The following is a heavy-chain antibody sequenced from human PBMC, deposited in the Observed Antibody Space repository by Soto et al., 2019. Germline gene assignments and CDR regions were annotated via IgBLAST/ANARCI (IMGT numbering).Heavy chain of an antibody. CDR3: AKSLVTPSDAFDL. V-gene: IGHV3-23*01. CDR1: GFTFGNYG. D-gene: IGHD2-21*02. CDR2: ISDPGTST. J-gene: IGHJ3*01. Sequence: GGSLRLSCAASGFTFGNYGMNWVRQSPGKGLEWISSISDPGTSTYYANSVKGRFSMSRDNSKNTLFPQMNRLRADDTAVYFCAKSLVTPSDAFDLWGRGTLVTVSS.